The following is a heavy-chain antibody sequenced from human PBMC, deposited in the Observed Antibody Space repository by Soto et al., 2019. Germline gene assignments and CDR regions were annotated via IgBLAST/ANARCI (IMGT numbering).Heavy chain of an antibody. V-gene: IGHV3-23*01. J-gene: IGHJ6*03. D-gene: IGHD2-21*01. CDR1: GFTFSSYA. CDR3: AKGGGDRVSNYYYYMDV. CDR2: ISGSGGST. Sequence: GGSLRLSCAASGFTFSSYAMSWVRQAPGKGLEWVSAISGSGGSTYYADSVKGRFTISRDNSKNTLYLQMNSLRAEDTAVYYCAKGGGDRVSNYYYYMDVWGKGTTVTVSS.